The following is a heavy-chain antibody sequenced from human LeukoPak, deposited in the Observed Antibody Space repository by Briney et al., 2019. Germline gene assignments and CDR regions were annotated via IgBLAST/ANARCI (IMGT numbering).Heavy chain of an antibody. V-gene: IGHV3-23*01. J-gene: IGHJ4*02. Sequence: GGSLRLSCAVSGFTFSSYAMSWVRQAPGKGLEWVSAISGSGDITYYADSVKGRFTISGDNSKNTLYLQMNSLRADDTAVYYCARDPILSGYDFWGQGTLVTVSS. CDR2: ISGSGDIT. D-gene: IGHD5-12*01. CDR1: GFTFSSYA. CDR3: ARDPILSGYDF.